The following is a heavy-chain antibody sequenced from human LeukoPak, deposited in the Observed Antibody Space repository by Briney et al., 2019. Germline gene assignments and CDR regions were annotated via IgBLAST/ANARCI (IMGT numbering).Heavy chain of an antibody. CDR1: GFTFSSYS. V-gene: IGHV3-48*04. D-gene: IGHD3-22*01. CDR2: ISSSGSTI. Sequence: PGGSLRLSCAASGFTFSSYSMNWVRQAPGKGLEWVSYISSSGSTIYYADSVKGRFTISRDNAKNSLYLQMNSLRAEDTAVYYCARLTYYYDSSGYLNWFDPWGQGTLVTVSS. J-gene: IGHJ5*02. CDR3: ARLTYYYDSSGYLNWFDP.